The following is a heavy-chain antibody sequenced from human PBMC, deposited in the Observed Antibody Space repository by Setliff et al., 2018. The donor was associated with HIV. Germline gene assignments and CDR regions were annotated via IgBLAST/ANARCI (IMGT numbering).Heavy chain of an antibody. D-gene: IGHD6-13*01. CDR2: INPNSGGT. CDR1: GYTFSDYY. V-gene: IGHV1-2*02. J-gene: IGHJ3*02. CDR3: ARDPGYKSTWYGVFDI. Sequence: ASVKVSCKASGYTFSDYYMHWVRQAPGQGLEWMGWINPNSGGTNYAQEFQGRVNMTRDTSISTTYMVLSRLRSDDTAVYYCARDPGYKSTWYGVFDIWGQGTMVTVSS.